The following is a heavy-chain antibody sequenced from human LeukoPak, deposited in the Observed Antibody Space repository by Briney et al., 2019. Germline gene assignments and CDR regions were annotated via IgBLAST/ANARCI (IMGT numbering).Heavy chain of an antibody. J-gene: IGHJ4*02. CDR2: IYGDGGTT. V-gene: IGHV3-23*01. D-gene: IGHD2-21*01. CDR1: GFTFSSYA. Sequence: GGSLRLSCAASGFTFSSYAMSWVCQAPGKGLEWVSGIYGDGGTTYYADSVKGRFTISRDNSKNTLYLQMNTLRAEDTAVYYCAKDFGDCSGDWCFGIPIDYWGQGTLVTVSS. CDR3: AKDFGDCSGDWCFGIPIDY.